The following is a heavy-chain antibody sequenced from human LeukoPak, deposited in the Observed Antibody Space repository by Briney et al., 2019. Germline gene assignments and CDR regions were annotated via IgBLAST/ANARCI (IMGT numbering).Heavy chain of an antibody. CDR2: TYYRSKWYN. J-gene: IGHJ6*02. CDR1: GDSVSSNSAA. CDR3: ARVTVYAIGSSYYYYGMDV. V-gene: IGHV6-1*01. Sequence: ASQTLSLTCAISGDSVSSNSAAWNWIRQSPSRGLEWLGRTYYRSKWYNDYAVSVKSRITINPDTSKNQFSLQLNSVTPEDTAVYYCARVTVYAIGSSYYYYGMDVWGQGTTVTVSS. D-gene: IGHD2-8*01.